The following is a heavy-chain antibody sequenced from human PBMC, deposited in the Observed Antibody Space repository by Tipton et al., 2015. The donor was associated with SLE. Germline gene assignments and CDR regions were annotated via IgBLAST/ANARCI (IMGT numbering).Heavy chain of an antibody. D-gene: IGHD4-11*01. CDR2: AYASGNT. J-gene: IGHJ6*02. V-gene: IGHV4-39*07. CDR1: GGSISRTSYY. Sequence: TLSLTCTVSGGSISRTSYYWGWIRQPPGKGLEWIGHAYASGNTNYNPSLKNRVTMSVETSKNQFSLRLSSVTAADTAVYYCARVGDNNYDVWGQGTTVTVSS. CDR3: ARVGDNNYDV.